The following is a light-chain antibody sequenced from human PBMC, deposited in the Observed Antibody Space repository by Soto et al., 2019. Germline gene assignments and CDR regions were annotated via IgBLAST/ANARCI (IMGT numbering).Light chain of an antibody. CDR2: EVN. J-gene: IGLJ1*01. CDR3: SSYAGSSNV. V-gene: IGLV2-8*01. CDR1: SSDVGGYNY. Sequence: QSVLTQPPSASGSPGQSVASSCTGTSSDVGGYNYVSWYQQHPGKAPKLMIYEVNKRPSGVPDRFSGSKSGNTASLTVSGLQAEDEADYYCSSYAGSSNVFGTGTKV.